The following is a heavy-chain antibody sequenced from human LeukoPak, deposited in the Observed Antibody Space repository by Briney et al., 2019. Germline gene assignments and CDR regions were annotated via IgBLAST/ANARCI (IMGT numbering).Heavy chain of an antibody. D-gene: IGHD3-22*01. CDR1: GFTFSSYE. Sequence: PGGSLRLSCAASGFTFSSYEMNWVRQAPGKGLEWVSYTSSSGSTIYYADSVKGRFTISRDNAKNSLYLQMNRLRAEDTAVYYCARESQSAYYFDSSGYEDAFDIWGQGTMVTVSS. CDR2: TSSSGSTI. V-gene: IGHV3-48*03. CDR3: ARESQSAYYFDSSGYEDAFDI. J-gene: IGHJ3*02.